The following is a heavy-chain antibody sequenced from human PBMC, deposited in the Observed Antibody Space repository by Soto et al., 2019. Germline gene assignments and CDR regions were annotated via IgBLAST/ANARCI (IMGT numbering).Heavy chain of an antibody. Sequence: ASVKVSCKASGYTFTSYGISWVRQAPGQGLEWMGWISAYNVNTNYAQKLQGRVTMPTDTSTSTAYMELRSLSFDDTAVYYCARDQSRRWFDPWGQGTLVTVSS. CDR2: ISAYNVNT. J-gene: IGHJ5*02. CDR3: ARDQSRRWFDP. CDR1: GYTFTSYG. V-gene: IGHV1-18*01.